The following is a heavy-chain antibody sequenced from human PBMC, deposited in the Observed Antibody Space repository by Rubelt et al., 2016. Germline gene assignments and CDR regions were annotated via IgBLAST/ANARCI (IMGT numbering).Heavy chain of an antibody. Sequence: GYTFSAYWIAWVRQMPGKGLEWMGIIYPGDSDTRYSPSFQGQVTISADKSISTAYLQWSSLKASDTAMYYCARTGVAADFDYWGQGTLVTVSS. D-gene: IGHD2-15*01. V-gene: IGHV5-51*01. J-gene: IGHJ4*02. CDR3: ARTGVAADFDY. CDR1: GYTFSAYW. CDR2: IYPGDSDT.